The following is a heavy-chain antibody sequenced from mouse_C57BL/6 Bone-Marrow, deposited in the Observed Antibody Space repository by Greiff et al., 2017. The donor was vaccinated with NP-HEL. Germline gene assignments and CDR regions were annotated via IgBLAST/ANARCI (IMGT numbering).Heavy chain of an antibody. J-gene: IGHJ1*03. V-gene: IGHV5-6*01. CDR2: ISSGGSYT. D-gene: IGHD1-1*01. CDR3: ARSITTVVDWYFDV. Sequence: EVKLVESGGDLVKPGGSLKLSCAASGFTFSSYGMSWVRQTPDKRLEWVATISSGGSYTYYPDSVKGRFTISRDNAKNTLYLQMSSLKSEDTAMYYCARSITTVVDWYFDVWGTGTTVTVSS. CDR1: GFTFSSYG.